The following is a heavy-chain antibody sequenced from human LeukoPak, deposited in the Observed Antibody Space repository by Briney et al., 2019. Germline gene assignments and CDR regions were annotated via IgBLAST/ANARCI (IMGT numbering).Heavy chain of an antibody. D-gene: IGHD3-9*01. J-gene: IGHJ4*02. CDR1: GFTFSSNA. V-gene: IGHV3-23*01. CDR3: AKAVTGYSPFDY. CDR2: ISGSGGST. Sequence: GGSLRLSCAASGFTFSSNAMSWVRQAPGKGLEWASAISGSGGSTYYAGSVKDRFTISRDNSKNTLYLQMNSLRAEDTAIYYCAKAVTGYSPFDYWGQGTLVTVSS.